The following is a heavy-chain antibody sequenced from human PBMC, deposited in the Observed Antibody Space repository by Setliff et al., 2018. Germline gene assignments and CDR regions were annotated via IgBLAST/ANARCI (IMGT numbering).Heavy chain of an antibody. CDR1: GGSISSGNYY. V-gene: IGHV4-61*09. CDR2: IFARGSM. CDR3: ARHSRSSGGES. J-gene: IGHJ4*02. D-gene: IGHD6-13*01. Sequence: LSLTCTVSGGSISSGNYYWIWIRQPAGKALEWLGHIFARGSMNYNPSLKSRVTISVDTSKNRFSLKLKSVTAADTAVFYCARHSRSSGGESWGQGTLVTVSS.